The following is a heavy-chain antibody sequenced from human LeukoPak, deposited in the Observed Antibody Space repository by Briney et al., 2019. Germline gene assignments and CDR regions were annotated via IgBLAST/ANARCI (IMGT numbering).Heavy chain of an antibody. V-gene: IGHV4-34*01. CDR2: INHSGST. Sequence: PSETLSLTCAVYGGSFSGYYWSWIRQPPGKGLEWIGEINHSGSTNYNPSLKSRVTISVDTSKNQFSLQLSSVTAADTAVYYCARGGRITMIVVVTHSYYFDYWGQGTLVTVSS. CDR1: GGSFSGYY. D-gene: IGHD3-22*01. J-gene: IGHJ4*02. CDR3: ARGGRITMIVVVTHSYYFDY.